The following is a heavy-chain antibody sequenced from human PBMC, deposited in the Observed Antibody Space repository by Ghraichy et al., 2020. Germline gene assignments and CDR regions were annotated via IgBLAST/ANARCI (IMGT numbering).Heavy chain of an antibody. CDR3: ARGGYSYGYDGWYFDL. CDR1: GFTFSSYS. Sequence: GESLNISCAASGFTFSSYSMNWVRQAPGKGLEWVSSISSSSSYIYYADSVKGRFTISRDNAKNSLYLQMNSLRAEDTAVYYCARGGYSYGYDGWYFDLWGRGTLVTVSS. V-gene: IGHV3-21*01. D-gene: IGHD5-18*01. J-gene: IGHJ2*01. CDR2: ISSSSSYI.